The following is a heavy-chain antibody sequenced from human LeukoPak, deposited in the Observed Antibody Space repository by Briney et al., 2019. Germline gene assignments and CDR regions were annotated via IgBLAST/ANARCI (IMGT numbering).Heavy chain of an antibody. D-gene: IGHD4-4*01. Sequence: QPGRSLRLSCAASGFTFDGYAMHWVRHAPGKGLEWVSGISWNSGSIGYADSVKGRFTISRDNAKNSLYLQMNSLRAEDTALYYCAKDRGAVTTSRFGYWGQGTLVTVSS. CDR3: AKDRGAVTTSRFGY. CDR1: GFTFDGYA. J-gene: IGHJ4*02. V-gene: IGHV3-9*01. CDR2: ISWNSGSI.